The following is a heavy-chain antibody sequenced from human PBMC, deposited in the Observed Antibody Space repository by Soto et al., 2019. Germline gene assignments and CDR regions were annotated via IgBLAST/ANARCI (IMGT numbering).Heavy chain of an antibody. CDR2: ISGYNGNT. Sequence: QVQLVQSGAEVKKPGASVRVSCKTSGYTFKNYGIIWVRQAPGQGLEWMGWISGYNGNTKYPQKFQGRVTLTTDTPTSPGYTELRGLRSHDTAVYYCARPFFGDHGIVDYWGQGTMVTVSS. J-gene: IGHJ4*02. CDR3: ARPFFGDHGIVDY. CDR1: GYTFKNYG. V-gene: IGHV1-18*01. D-gene: IGHD4-17*01.